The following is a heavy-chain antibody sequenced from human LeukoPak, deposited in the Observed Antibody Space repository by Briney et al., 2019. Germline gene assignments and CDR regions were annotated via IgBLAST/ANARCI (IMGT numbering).Heavy chain of an antibody. Sequence: GGSLRLSCAASGFTFSSYVMSWVRQAPGKGLEWVAVIWYDGSNKDYANSVKGRFTISRDNSKNTLYLQMNSLRAEDTAVYYCARGNSGSGSYYNHYFDYWGQGTLVTVSS. CDR1: GFTFSSYV. CDR2: IWYDGSNK. CDR3: ARGNSGSGSYYNHYFDY. V-gene: IGHV3-33*08. D-gene: IGHD3-10*01. J-gene: IGHJ4*02.